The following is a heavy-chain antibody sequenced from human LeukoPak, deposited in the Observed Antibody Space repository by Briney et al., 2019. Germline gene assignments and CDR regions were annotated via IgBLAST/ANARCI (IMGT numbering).Heavy chain of an antibody. D-gene: IGHD6-13*01. V-gene: IGHV1-18*01. CDR1: GYTFTSYG. Sequence: GASVKVSCKASGYTFTSYGISWVRQAPGQGLEWMGWISAYNGNTNYAQKLQGRVTMTEDASTDTAYMELSSLRSEDTAVYYCATDGYSSSWYVNDWGQGTLVTVSS. CDR3: ATDGYSSSWYVND. CDR2: ISAYNGNT. J-gene: IGHJ4*02.